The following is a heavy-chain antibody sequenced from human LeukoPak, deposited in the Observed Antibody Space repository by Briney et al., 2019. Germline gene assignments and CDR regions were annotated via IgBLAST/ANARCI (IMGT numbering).Heavy chain of an antibody. CDR3: ARDVTVAAETFDY. CDR1: GFIFSSYG. CDR2: IWYDGNNK. V-gene: IGHV3-33*01. D-gene: IGHD6-19*01. Sequence: GGSLRLSCAASGFIFSSYGMHWVRQAPGKGLEWVAVIWYDGNNKYYADSVKGRFTIPRDNSKNTLYLQMNSLRAEDTAVYYCARDVTVAAETFDYWGQGTLVTVSS. J-gene: IGHJ4*02.